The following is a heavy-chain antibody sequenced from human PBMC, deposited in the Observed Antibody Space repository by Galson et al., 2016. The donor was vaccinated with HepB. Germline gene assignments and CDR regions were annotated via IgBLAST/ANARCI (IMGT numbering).Heavy chain of an antibody. J-gene: IGHJ5*02. CDR2: FDPETDET. D-gene: IGHD3-3*01. Sequence: SVKVSCTVSGYTLTELSTHWVRQTPGKGLEWMGGFDPETDETIYAQRFQGRVTMTEDTSTETAYMDLRSLTSEDTAVYYCATARLAVCNGYYAFAPWGQGTLITVSS. CDR1: GYTLTELS. CDR3: ATARLAVCNGYYAFAP. V-gene: IGHV1-24*01.